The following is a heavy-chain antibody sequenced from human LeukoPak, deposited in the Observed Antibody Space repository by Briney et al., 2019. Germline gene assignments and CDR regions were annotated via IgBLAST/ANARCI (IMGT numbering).Heavy chain of an antibody. Sequence: SETLSLTCAVSGGSISSGGYPWSWIRQPPGKGLEWIGYIYHSGSTYYNPSLKSRVTISVGRSKNQFSLKLSSGTGADPAVYYCARGDGSGRNWFDPWGQGTLVTVSS. V-gene: IGHV4-30-2*01. D-gene: IGHD3-10*01. CDR3: ARGDGSGRNWFDP. J-gene: IGHJ5*02. CDR1: GGSISSGGYP. CDR2: IYHSGST.